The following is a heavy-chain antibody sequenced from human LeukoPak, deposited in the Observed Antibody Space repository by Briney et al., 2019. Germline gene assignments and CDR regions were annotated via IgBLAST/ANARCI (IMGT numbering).Heavy chain of an antibody. CDR3: ARKARSRGYYYYMDA. D-gene: IGHD1-14*01. CDR2: IGTAGDT. Sequence: GGSLSLSCAASGFTFSSYDVHWVRQATGKGLEWVSAIGTAGDTYYPGSVKGRFTISRENAKNSLYLQMNSLRAGDTAVYYCARKARSRGYYYYMDAWGKGTTVTVSS. CDR1: GFTFSSYD. J-gene: IGHJ6*03. V-gene: IGHV3-13*01.